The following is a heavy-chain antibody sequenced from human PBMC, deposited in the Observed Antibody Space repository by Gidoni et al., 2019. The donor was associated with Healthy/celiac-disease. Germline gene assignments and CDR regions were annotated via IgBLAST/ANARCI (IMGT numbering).Heavy chain of an antibody. CDR1: GFTFSSYA. CDR3: VKGGDDDFWSGYYGYSSGWPFDY. CDR2: ISSNGGST. D-gene: IGHD3-3*01. V-gene: IGHV3-64D*06. J-gene: IGHJ4*02. Sequence: EVQLVESGGGLVQPGGSLRLSCSASGFTFSSYAMHWVRQAPGKGLEYVSAISSNGGSTYYADSVKGRFTISRDNSKNTLYLQMSSLRAEDTAVYYCVKGGDDDFWSGYYGYSSGWPFDYWGQGTLVTVSS.